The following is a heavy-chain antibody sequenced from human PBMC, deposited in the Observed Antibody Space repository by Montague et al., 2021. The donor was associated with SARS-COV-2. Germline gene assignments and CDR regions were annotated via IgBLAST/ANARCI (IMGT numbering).Heavy chain of an antibody. CDR1: GSIFSDYY. CDR3: ARNQGGYGTYDI. J-gene: IGHJ3*02. Sequence: SLRLSCAASGSIFSDYYMTWIRQAPGKGLEWVSHISGSCSKTYYVDSVKGRFTISRDTANYSVYLQMNLLGAEDTAIYYCARNQGGYGTYDIWGQGTMVTVSS. V-gene: IGHV3-11*01. D-gene: IGHD5-12*01. CDR2: ISGSCSKT.